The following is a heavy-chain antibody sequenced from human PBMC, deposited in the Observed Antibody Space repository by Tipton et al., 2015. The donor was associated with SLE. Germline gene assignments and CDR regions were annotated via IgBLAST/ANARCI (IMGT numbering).Heavy chain of an antibody. CDR3: ARDYAGLRGCDF. CDR1: GFTFSVYG. Sequence: SLRLSCAASGFTFSVYGMHWVRQAPGKGLEWVAVIWYDGTKQYYAESVKGRFTISRDNSKNTLDLQMNNLRVEDTAVYYCARDYAGLRGCDFWGQGTMVTVSS. CDR2: IWYDGTKQ. J-gene: IGHJ3*01. V-gene: IGHV3-33*01. D-gene: IGHD5-18*01.